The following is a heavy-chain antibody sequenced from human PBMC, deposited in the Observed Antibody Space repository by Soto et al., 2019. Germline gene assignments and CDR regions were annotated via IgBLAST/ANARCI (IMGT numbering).Heavy chain of an antibody. CDR1: GFTFSSYD. V-gene: IGHV3-13*01. D-gene: IGHD4-4*01. CDR3: ARAPGVTTYYYYYYMDV. CDR2: IGTAGDT. Sequence: PGGSLRLSCAASGFTFSSYDMHWVRQATGKGLEWVSAIGTAGDTYYPGSVKGRFTISRENAKNSLYLQMNSLRAGDTAVYYCARAPGVTTYYYYYYMDVWGKGTTVTVSS. J-gene: IGHJ6*03.